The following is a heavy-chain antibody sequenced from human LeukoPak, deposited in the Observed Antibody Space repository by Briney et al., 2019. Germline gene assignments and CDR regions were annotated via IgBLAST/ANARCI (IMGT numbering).Heavy chain of an antibody. CDR2: ISSSSSYI. J-gene: IGHJ4*02. Sequence: GGSLRLSCAASGFTFSSYIMNWVRQAPGKGLEWVSSISSSSSYIYYADSVKGRFTISRDNAKNTLYLQMNSLRAEDTAVYYCARDGVATIPLDYWGQGTLVTVSS. V-gene: IGHV3-21*01. CDR3: ARDGVATIPLDY. CDR1: GFTFSSYI. D-gene: IGHD5-24*01.